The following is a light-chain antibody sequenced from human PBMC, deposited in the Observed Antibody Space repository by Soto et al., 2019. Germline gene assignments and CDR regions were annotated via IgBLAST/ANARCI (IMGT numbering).Light chain of an antibody. CDR3: QQYVRSPWT. Sequence: EFVLTQSPGTLSLSPGERATLSCRASQTVRNNYLAWYQQKPGQAPRLLIYDASSRATGIPDRFSGGGSGTDFTLTISRLEPEDFAVYYCQQYVRSPWTFGQGTKVDIK. CDR1: QTVRNNY. V-gene: IGKV3-20*01. J-gene: IGKJ1*01. CDR2: DAS.